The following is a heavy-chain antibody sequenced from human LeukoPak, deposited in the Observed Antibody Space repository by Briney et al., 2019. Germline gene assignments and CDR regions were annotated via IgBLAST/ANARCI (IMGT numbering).Heavy chain of an antibody. D-gene: IGHD5-12*01. CDR2: INQSGST. CDR1: GGSLSSYY. CDR3: ARSFGHRGYEGYFDY. Sequence: SETLSLTCAVYGGSLSSYYWSWIRQPPGKGLEWIGEINQSGSTNYNPSLKSRVTISVDTPKNQFSLKLSSLPAADTAVYYCARSFGHRGYEGYFDYCGQGTLVTVSS. V-gene: IGHV4-34*01. J-gene: IGHJ4*02.